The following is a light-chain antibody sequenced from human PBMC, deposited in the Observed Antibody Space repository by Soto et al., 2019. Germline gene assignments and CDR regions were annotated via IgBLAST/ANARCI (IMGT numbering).Light chain of an antibody. V-gene: IGKV3D-7*01. J-gene: IGKJ3*01. CDR3: QQDYTRFT. CDR1: QSVSSSY. CDR2: GAS. Sequence: PGERVTLSCRASQSVSSSYLTWYQHKPGQAPRLLIYGASTRATSIPARFSGSGSGTDFTLTISSLQPEDFSVYYCQQDYTRFTFGPGTKVDIK.